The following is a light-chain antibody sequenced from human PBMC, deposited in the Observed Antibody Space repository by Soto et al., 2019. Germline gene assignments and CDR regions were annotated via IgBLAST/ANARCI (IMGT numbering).Light chain of an antibody. CDR3: MQGTHWPPYT. Sequence: DLVMTKSPLSLPVTLGQPASISCRSSQSLLYSDGNTYLNWFQQRPGQSPRRLIYKVSNRDSGVPDRFSGSGSGSDFTLKISRVEAEDVGVYYCMQGTHWPPYTFGQGTKLEIK. CDR1: QSLLYSDGNTY. CDR2: KVS. V-gene: IGKV2-30*01. J-gene: IGKJ2*01.